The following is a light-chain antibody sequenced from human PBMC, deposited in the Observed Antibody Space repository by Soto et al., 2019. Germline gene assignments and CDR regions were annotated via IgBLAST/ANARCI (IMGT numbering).Light chain of an antibody. J-gene: IGLJ2*01. CDR2: RNN. Sequence: QSVLTQPPSASGTPGQRVTISCSGSSSNIGSNYVYWYQQLPGTAPKLLIYRNNQRPSGVPDRFSGSKSGTSASLAISGLRSEDEADYYCAAWDDSLSGSHVVFGGGTKVTVL. CDR1: SSNIGSNY. CDR3: AAWDDSLSGSHVV. V-gene: IGLV1-47*01.